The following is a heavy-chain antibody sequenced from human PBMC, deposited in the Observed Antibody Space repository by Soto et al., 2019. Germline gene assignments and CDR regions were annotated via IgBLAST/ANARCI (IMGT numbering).Heavy chain of an antibody. V-gene: IGHV3-33*01. D-gene: IGHD2-15*01. CDR2: IWYDGSNK. J-gene: IGHJ3*02. Sequence: GGSLRHSCAASGGPFSSYGMHWVRQAPGKGLEWVAVIWYDGSNKYYADSVKGRFTISRDNSKNTLYLQMNSLRAEDTAVYYCAREVVYCSGGSCPDAFDIWGQGTMVTVSS. CDR1: GGPFSSYG. CDR3: AREVVYCSGGSCPDAFDI.